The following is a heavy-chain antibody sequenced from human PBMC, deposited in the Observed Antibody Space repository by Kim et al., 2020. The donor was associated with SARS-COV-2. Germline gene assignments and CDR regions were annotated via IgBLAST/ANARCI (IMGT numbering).Heavy chain of an antibody. V-gene: IGHV4-59*01. J-gene: IGHJ4*02. CDR2: IYYSGST. CDR3: AGENSGSYYNGFLDY. CDR1: GGSISSYY. Sequence: SETLSLTCTVSGGSISSYYWSWIRQPPGKGLEWIGYIYYSGSTNYNPSLKSRVTISVDTSKNQFSLKLSSVTAADTAVYYCAGENSGSYYNGFLDYWGQGTLVTVSS. D-gene: IGHD3-10*01.